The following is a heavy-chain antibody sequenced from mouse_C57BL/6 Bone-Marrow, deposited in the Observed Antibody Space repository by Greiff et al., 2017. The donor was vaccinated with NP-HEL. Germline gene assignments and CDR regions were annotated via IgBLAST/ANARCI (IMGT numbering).Heavy chain of an antibody. Sequence: VQVVESGAELARPGASVKLSCKASGYTFTSYGISWVKQRTGQGLEWIGEIYPRSGNTYYNEKFKGKATLTADKSSSTAYMELRSLTSEDSAVYFCARKKDLGYWGQGTTLTVSS. V-gene: IGHV1-81*01. CDR3: ARKKDLGY. CDR1: GYTFTSYG. CDR2: IYPRSGNT. J-gene: IGHJ2*01.